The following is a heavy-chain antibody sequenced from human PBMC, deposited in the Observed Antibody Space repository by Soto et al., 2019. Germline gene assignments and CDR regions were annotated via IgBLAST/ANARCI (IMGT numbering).Heavy chain of an antibody. V-gene: IGHV4-34*01. Sequence: SETLSLTCAVYGGSFSGYYWSWIRQPPGKGLEWIGEINHSGSTNYNPSLKSRVTISVDTSKNQFSLKLSSVTAADTAVYYCARGVGANYYFDYWGQGTLVTVSS. CDR3: ARGVGANYYFDY. D-gene: IGHD1-26*01. J-gene: IGHJ4*02. CDR2: INHSGST. CDR1: GGSFSGYY.